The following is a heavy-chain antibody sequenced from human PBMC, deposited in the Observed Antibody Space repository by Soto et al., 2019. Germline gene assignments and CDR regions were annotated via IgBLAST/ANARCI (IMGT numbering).Heavy chain of an antibody. J-gene: IGHJ5*02. CDR2: ISSSSSYI. V-gene: IGHV3-21*01. CDR3: ARAGVPAARRSWFDP. CDR1: GFTFSSYS. Sequence: GGSLRLSCAASGFTFSSYSMNWVRQAPGKGLEWVSSISSSSSYIYYADSVKGRFTISRDNAKNSLYLQMNSLRAEDTAVYYCARAGVPAARRSWFDPWGQGTLVTVSS. D-gene: IGHD2-2*01.